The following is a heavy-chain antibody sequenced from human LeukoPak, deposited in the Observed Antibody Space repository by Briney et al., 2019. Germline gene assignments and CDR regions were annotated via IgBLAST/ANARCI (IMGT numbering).Heavy chain of an antibody. V-gene: IGHV5-51*01. D-gene: IGHD6-19*01. Sequence: GESLKISCKGSGYSFTSYWIGWVRQMPGKGLEWMGIIYPGDSDTRYSPSFQGQVTISADKSISTAYLQWSSLKASDTAMYYCARPVLGPSVAGTRSLCYFDYWGQGTLVTVSS. J-gene: IGHJ4*02. CDR3: ARPVLGPSVAGTRSLCYFDY. CDR2: IYPGDSDT. CDR1: GYSFTSYW.